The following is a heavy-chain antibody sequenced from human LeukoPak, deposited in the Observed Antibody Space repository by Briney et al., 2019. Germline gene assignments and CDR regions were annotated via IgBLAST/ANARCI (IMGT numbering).Heavy chain of an antibody. J-gene: IGHJ4*02. CDR3: ARDQEGFDY. Sequence: ASVKDCCRAAGCTFSSNYIHWVRQAPGQGLEWMGMIYPRDGSTSYAQKFQGRVTVTRDTSTSTVHMELSGLRSEDTAVYYCARDQEGFDYWGQGTLVTVSS. CDR2: IYPRDGST. V-gene: IGHV1-46*01. CDR1: GCTFSSNY.